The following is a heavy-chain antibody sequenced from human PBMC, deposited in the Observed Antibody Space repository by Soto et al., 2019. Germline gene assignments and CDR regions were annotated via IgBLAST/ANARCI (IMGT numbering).Heavy chain of an antibody. Sequence: SETLSLTCTVSGGSISSSSYYWGWIRQPPGKGLEWIGSIYYSGSTYYNPSLKSRVTISVDTSKNQFSLKLSSVTAADTAVYYCVRSWSDWSGFRGWLDPWGQGTLVTVSS. CDR3: VRSWSDWSGFRGWLDP. CDR1: GGSISSSSYY. D-gene: IGHD3-3*01. V-gene: IGHV4-39*01. CDR2: IYYSGST. J-gene: IGHJ5*02.